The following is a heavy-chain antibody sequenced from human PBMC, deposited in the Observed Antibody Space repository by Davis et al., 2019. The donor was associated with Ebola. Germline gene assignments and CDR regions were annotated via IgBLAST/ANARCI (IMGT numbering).Heavy chain of an antibody. CDR2: IRFDGSDE. CDR1: GFSFNSFG. Sequence: GGSLRLSCAASGFSFNSFGMHWVRQAPGKGLEWVAFIRFDGSDEYYADSVKGRFTISRDESKNTLYLQMNSLRAEDTAVYYCARGLGDYMNYWGQGTLVTVSS. V-gene: IGHV3-30*02. D-gene: IGHD4-17*01. J-gene: IGHJ4*02. CDR3: ARGLGDYMNY.